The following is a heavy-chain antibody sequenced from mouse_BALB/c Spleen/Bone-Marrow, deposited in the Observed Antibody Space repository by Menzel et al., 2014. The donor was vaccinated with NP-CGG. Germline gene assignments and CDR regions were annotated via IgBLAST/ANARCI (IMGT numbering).Heavy chain of an antibody. V-gene: IGHV3-5*02. D-gene: IGHD2-1*01. CDR1: GISITTGNYR. Sequence: EVQLQQSGPGLVKPSQTVSLTCTVTGISITTGNYRWSWIRQFPGNKLEWIGYIYYSGTITYNPSLTSRTTITRDTSXNQFFLEMNSLTAEDTATYYCARCYGNYFDYWGQGTTLTVSS. CDR2: IYYSGTI. J-gene: IGHJ2*01. CDR3: ARCYGNYFDY.